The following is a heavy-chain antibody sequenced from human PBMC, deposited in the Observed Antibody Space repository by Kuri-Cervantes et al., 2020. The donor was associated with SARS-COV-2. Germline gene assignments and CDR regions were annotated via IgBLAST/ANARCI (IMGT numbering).Heavy chain of an antibody. D-gene: IGHD6-13*01. V-gene: IGHV3-49*04. CDR3: TRALFPSSSWY. Sequence: GESLKISCTASGFTFGDYAMSWVRQAPGKGLEWVGFIRSKAYGGTTEYAASVKGRFTISRDDSKSIAYLQMNSLKTEDTAVYYCTRALFPSSSWYWGQGTLVTVSS. J-gene: IGHJ4*02. CDR2: IRSKAYGGTT. CDR1: GFTFGDYA.